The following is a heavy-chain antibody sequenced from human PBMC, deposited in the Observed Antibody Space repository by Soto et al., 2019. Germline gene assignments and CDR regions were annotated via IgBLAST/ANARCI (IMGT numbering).Heavy chain of an antibody. CDR2: ISSSGSTI. CDR3: ARDSLWSGSRKTTDY. D-gene: IGHD1-26*01. J-gene: IGHJ4*02. Sequence: QVQLVESGGGLVKPGGSLRLSCAASGFTFSDYYMSWIRQAPGKGLEWVSYISSSGSTIHYADTVEGRFTISRDNAKNSRYREMNRVRAEDTAVYYCARDSLWSGSRKTTDYWGQGALVAVSS. CDR1: GFTFSDYY. V-gene: IGHV3-11*01.